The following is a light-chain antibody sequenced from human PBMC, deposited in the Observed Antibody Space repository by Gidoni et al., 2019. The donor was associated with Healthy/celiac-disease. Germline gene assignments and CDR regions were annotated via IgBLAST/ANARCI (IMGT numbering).Light chain of an antibody. CDR2: EGR. Sequence: QSALTQPASVSGSPGQSITISCTGTSSDVGSYNLVSWYQQHPGKAPKLMIYEGRKRPSGVSNRFSGPQSGNTAYLTISGLQAEDEADYYCCSYAGSSTWVFGGGTKLTVL. V-gene: IGLV2-23*01. CDR3: CSYAGSSTWV. J-gene: IGLJ3*02. CDR1: SSDVGSYNL.